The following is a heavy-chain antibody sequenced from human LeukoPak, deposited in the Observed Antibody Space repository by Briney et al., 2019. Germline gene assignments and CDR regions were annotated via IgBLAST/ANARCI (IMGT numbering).Heavy chain of an antibody. CDR2: INPNSGCT. Sequence: ASVKVSCKASGYTFTGYYMHWVRQAPGQGLEWMGWINPNSGCTNYAQKFQGRVTMTRDTSISTAYMELSRLRSDDTAVYYCARGDSVIRRFDYWGQGTLVTVSS. CDR3: ARGDSVIRRFDY. J-gene: IGHJ4*02. CDR1: GYTFTGYY. V-gene: IGHV1-2*02. D-gene: IGHD3-22*01.